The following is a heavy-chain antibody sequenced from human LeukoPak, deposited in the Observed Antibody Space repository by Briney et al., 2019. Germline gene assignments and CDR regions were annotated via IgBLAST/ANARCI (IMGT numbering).Heavy chain of an antibody. Sequence: GGSLRLSCAASGFTFHDYAMHWVRQAPGKGLEWVSLIVGDGGSAYYADSVKGRFTISRDNSKNSLYLQMTSLRTEDTALYYCAKDTSKNRVSWFGPWGQGTLVTVSS. D-gene: IGHD2/OR15-2a*01. V-gene: IGHV3-43*02. J-gene: IGHJ5*02. CDR1: GFTFHDYA. CDR3: AKDTSKNRVSWFGP. CDR2: IVGDGGSA.